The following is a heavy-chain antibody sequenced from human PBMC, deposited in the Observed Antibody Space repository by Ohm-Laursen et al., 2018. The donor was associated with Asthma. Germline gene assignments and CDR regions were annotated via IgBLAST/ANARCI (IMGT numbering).Heavy chain of an antibody. CDR1: GGSVSSGSYY. D-gene: IGHD6-13*01. V-gene: IGHV4-61*01. J-gene: IGHJ5*02. Sequence: TLSLTCTVSGGSVSSGSYYWSWIRQPPGKGLECIGPIYYSGSTNYNPSLKSRVTISVDTSKNQFSLKLSSVTAADTAVYYCARESWAAAGTATWFDPWGQGTLVTVSS. CDR3: ARESWAAAGTATWFDP. CDR2: IYYSGST.